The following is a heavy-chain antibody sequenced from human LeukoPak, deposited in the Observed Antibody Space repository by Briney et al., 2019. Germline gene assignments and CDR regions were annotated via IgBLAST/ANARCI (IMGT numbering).Heavy chain of an antibody. V-gene: IGHV1-2*02. Sequence: ASVKVSCKASGYTFTGYYMHWVRQAPGQGLEWMGWINPNSGGTNYAQKFQGRVTMTRDTSISTAYMELSRLRSDDTAVYYCARARSIAARGYYYYYMDVWGKGTTVTVSS. D-gene: IGHD6-6*01. J-gene: IGHJ6*03. CDR3: ARARSIAARGYYYYYMDV. CDR2: INPNSGGT. CDR1: GYTFTGYY.